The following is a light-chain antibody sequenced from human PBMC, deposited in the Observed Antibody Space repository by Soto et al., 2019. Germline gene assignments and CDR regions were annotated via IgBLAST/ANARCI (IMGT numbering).Light chain of an antibody. J-gene: IGLJ2*01. CDR2: GND. V-gene: IGLV1-40*01. Sequence: QSVLTQPPSVSGAPGQRVTISCTGGRSNIEAGYHVHWYQQLPGRAPKLLVFGNDNRPSGVLDRFSGSRSSTSASLAITGLQPEDEGQDYGPSYDAILRESGFGGGTQLTVL. CDR3: PSYDAILRESG. CDR1: RSNIEAGYH.